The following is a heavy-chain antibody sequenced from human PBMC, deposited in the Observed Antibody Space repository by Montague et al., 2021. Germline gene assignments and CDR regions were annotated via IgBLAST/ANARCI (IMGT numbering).Heavy chain of an antibody. CDR1: GGSISSASYY. J-gene: IGHJ5*02. D-gene: IGHD2-15*01. CDR3: ARSLYCRGGSCYSGFDP. CDR2: IYYNGTT. V-gene: IGHV4-39*01. Sequence: SETLSLTCTVSGGSISSASYYWGWIRQPPGKGLEFIGVIYYNGTTYHNPSLKSRVTVSMDTFKNQFSLKLSSVTAADTAVYYCARSLYCRGGSCYSGFDPWGQGTLVTASS.